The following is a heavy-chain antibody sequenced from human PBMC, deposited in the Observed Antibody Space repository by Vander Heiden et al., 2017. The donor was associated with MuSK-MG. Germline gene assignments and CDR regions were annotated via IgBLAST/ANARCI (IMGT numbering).Heavy chain of an antibody. D-gene: IGHD3-9*01. Sequence: QVQLVESGGGVVQPGRSLRLSCAASGFTFSSYGIHWVRQAPGKGLEWVAVIWYDGSNKYYADSVKGRFTISRDNSKNTLYLQMNSLRAEDTAVYYCARGAPRARYDAFDIWGQGTMVTVSS. CDR3: ARGAPRARYDAFDI. CDR1: GFTFSSYG. CDR2: IWYDGSNK. V-gene: IGHV3-33*01. J-gene: IGHJ3*02.